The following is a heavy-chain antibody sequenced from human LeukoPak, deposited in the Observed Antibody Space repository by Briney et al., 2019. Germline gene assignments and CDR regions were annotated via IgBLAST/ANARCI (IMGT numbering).Heavy chain of an antibody. Sequence: SSETLSLTCTVSGYSISSAYYWGWIRQPPGKGLEWIGSIYHSGSTYYNPSLKSRVTISVDTSKNQFSLKLGSVTAADTAVYYCASGQWLVYFDYWGQGTLVTVSS. CDR2: IYHSGST. CDR1: GYSISSAYY. V-gene: IGHV4-38-2*02. J-gene: IGHJ4*02. CDR3: ASGQWLVYFDY. D-gene: IGHD6-19*01.